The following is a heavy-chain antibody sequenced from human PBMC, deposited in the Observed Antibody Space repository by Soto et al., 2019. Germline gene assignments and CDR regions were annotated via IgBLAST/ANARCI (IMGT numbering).Heavy chain of an antibody. CDR3: ARAWIQRWWFDP. CDR2: ISAYNGNT. CDR1: GYTFTSYG. J-gene: IGHJ5*02. Sequence: ASVKVSCKASGYTFTSYGISWVRQAPGQGLEWMGWISAYNGNTNYAQKLQGRVTMTTDTPTSTAYMELRSLRSDDTAVYYCARAWIQRWWFDPWGQGTLVTVSS. D-gene: IGHD5-18*01. V-gene: IGHV1-18*01.